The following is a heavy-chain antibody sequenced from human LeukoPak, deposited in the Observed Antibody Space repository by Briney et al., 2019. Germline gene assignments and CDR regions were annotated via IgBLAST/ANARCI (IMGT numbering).Heavy chain of an antibody. CDR1: GFTFSSYW. Sequence: QPGGSLRLSCVASGFTFSSYWMQWVRQDPRKGLVWVSRINGDGRNINYADSVRGRFTISRDNAKNTLYLQMNTLRVEDTAVYYCTRDLMDYDLSTGLHHYYMDVWGQGTTVTVSS. V-gene: IGHV3-74*01. D-gene: IGHD3-9*01. CDR2: INGDGRNI. CDR3: TRDLMDYDLSTGLHHYYMDV. J-gene: IGHJ6*02.